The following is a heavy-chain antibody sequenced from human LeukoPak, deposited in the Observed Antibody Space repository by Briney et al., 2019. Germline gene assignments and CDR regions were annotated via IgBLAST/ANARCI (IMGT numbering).Heavy chain of an antibody. D-gene: IGHD5-24*01. V-gene: IGHV1-2*02. CDR2: INPNSGGT. CDR3: AREMATINYYYMDV. Sequence: ASVKVSCKAAGYTFTGYYMHWVRQGPGQGLEWMGWINPNSGGTNYAQKFQGRVTMTRDTSISTAYMELSRLRSDDTAVYYCAREMATINYYYMDVWGKGTTVTVSS. CDR1: GYTFTGYY. J-gene: IGHJ6*03.